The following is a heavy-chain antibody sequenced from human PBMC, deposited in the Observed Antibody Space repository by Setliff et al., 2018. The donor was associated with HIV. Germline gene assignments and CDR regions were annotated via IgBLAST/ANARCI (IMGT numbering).Heavy chain of an antibody. D-gene: IGHD4-17*01. V-gene: IGHV5-51*01. J-gene: IGHJ6*03. CDR1: GYSFTSYW. CDR3: ARQSGDYTVTTYYMDV. Sequence: GESLKISCKGSGYSFTSYWIGWVRQMPGKGLEWMGIIHPGDSDTRYSPSFQGQVTISADKSISTAYLRWSSLKASDTAMYYCARQSGDYTVTTYYMDVWGKGTTVTVSS. CDR2: IHPGDSDT.